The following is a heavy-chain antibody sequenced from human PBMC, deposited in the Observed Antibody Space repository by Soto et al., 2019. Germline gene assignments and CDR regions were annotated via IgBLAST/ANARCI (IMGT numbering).Heavy chain of an antibody. CDR3: APRDSSYGMDF. D-gene: IGHD2-21*01. Sequence: PSETLSLTCGVYGVAFSAYHWSWIRQAPGKGLEWIGEINQSGSTNYSPSLKSRVTMSADTTKKQFSLKQNSVTAADTALYYYAPRDSSYGMDFWGQGTTVTVSS. CDR2: INQSGST. V-gene: IGHV4-34*01. CDR1: GVAFSAYH. J-gene: IGHJ6*02.